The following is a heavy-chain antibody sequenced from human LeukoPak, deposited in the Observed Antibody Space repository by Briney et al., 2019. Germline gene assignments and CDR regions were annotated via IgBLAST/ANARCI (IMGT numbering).Heavy chain of an antibody. D-gene: IGHD3-22*01. Sequence: SETLSLTCTVSGASISSYYWSWIRQPPGKGLEWIGDIYYSGSIKYNPSLKSRVTMSVDTSKNQFSLKLSSVTAADTAIYYCARENPSGYYNRPIDYWGQGTLVTVSS. J-gene: IGHJ4*02. CDR1: GASISSYY. CDR2: IYYSGSI. V-gene: IGHV4-59*01. CDR3: ARENPSGYYNRPIDY.